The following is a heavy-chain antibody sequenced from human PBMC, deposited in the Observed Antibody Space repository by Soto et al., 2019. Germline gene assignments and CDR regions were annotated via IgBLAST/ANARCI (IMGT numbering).Heavy chain of an antibody. J-gene: IGHJ4*01. Sequence: SETLSLTCTVSGGSISSGGYYWSWIRQHPGKGLEWIGYIYYSGSTYYNPSLKSRVTISVDTSKNQFSLKLSSVTAADTAMYYCARQSYGSGAYANFWGHGILVTVSS. CDR1: GGSISSGGYY. CDR2: IYYSGST. CDR3: ARQSYGSGAYANF. D-gene: IGHD3-10*01. V-gene: IGHV4-31*03.